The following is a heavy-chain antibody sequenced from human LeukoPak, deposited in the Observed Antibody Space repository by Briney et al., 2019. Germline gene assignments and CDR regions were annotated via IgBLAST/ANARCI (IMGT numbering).Heavy chain of an antibody. D-gene: IGHD6-13*01. CDR2: IYTSGST. Sequence: SETLSLTCTVSGYSISSGYYWSWIRQPAGKGLEWIGRIYTSGSTNYNPSLKSRVTISVDTSKNQFSLKLSSVTAADTAVYYCARDNSSWRIYYFDYWGQGTLVTVSS. V-gene: IGHV4-61*02. CDR3: ARDNSSWRIYYFDY. J-gene: IGHJ4*02. CDR1: GYSISSGYY.